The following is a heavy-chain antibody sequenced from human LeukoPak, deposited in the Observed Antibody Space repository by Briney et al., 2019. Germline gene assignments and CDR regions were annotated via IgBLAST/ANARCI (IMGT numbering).Heavy chain of an antibody. J-gene: IGHJ3*01. D-gene: IGHD2-2*01. Sequence: GSLRLSRAASGFTFSSYWMSWVRQAPGKGLEWVANIKQDGSEKYYVDSVKGRFTISRDNAKNSLYLQMNSLRAEDTAVYYCVRGYCTSTSCYWDVWGQGTMVTVSS. V-gene: IGHV3-7*01. CDR3: VRGYCTSTSCYWDV. CDR1: GFTFSSYW. CDR2: IKQDGSEK.